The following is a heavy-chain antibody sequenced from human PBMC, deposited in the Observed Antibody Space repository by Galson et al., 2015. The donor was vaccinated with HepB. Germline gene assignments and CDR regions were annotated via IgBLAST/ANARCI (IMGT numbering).Heavy chain of an antibody. J-gene: IGHJ5*02. CDR1: GFTFSSYW. CDR2: IREDGSET. V-gene: IGHV3-7*01. Sequence: SLRLSCAASGFTFSSYWMSWVRQAPGERLEWVASIREDGSETYYVDSVKGRFTISRDTAKSSVYLQMNSLRGEDTGLYYCARERNRWFDPWGQGTLVTVSS. CDR3: ARERNRWFDP.